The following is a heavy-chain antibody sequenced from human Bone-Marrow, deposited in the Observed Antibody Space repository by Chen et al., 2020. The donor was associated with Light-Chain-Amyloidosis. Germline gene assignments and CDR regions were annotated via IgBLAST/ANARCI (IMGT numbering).Heavy chain of an antibody. CDR2: INDDGSST. J-gene: IGHJ4*02. Sequence: EVQLVESGGGLVQPGGSLRLSCAVSGFTLSTYWMHWVRQAPGKGLVWLSRINDDGSSTAYADSGKGRFTISRDNAKNTLFLQMNSLRGEDTAVYYCARGARRGSYYDNSGHRGIDSWGQGTLVTVSS. CDR1: GFTLSTYW. CDR3: ARGARRGSYYDNSGHRGIDS. D-gene: IGHD3-22*01. V-gene: IGHV3-74*01.